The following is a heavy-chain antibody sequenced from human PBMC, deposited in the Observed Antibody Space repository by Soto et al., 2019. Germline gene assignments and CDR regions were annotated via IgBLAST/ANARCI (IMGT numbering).Heavy chain of an antibody. D-gene: IGHD3-10*01. CDR2: INPNSGVT. CDR1: GYTFTDYF. Sequence: SVKVSCKASGYTFTDYFLHWVRQAPGQGLDWLGWINPNSGVTRSTQRFLGRVTMTRDTSISTAYMELRGLTSDDTAIYYCARAAPAITYSGMDVWGQGTTVTVSS. CDR3: ARAAPAITYSGMDV. J-gene: IGHJ6*02. V-gene: IGHV1-2*02.